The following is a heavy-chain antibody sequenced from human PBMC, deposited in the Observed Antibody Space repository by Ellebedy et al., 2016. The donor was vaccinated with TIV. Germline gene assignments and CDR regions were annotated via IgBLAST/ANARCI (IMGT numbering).Heavy chain of an antibody. CDR2: IKSDGRTT. Sequence: PGGSLRLSCAASGLTFSSFSILWMHWVRQAPGTGLEWVSLIKSDGRTTIYADSVKGRFTIPRDNAKKMVYLQMNSLRAEDTAVYYCATGEPAAYEYWGQGTLVTVSS. CDR1: GLTFSSFSILW. V-gene: IGHV3-74*01. J-gene: IGHJ4*02. D-gene: IGHD6-25*01. CDR3: ATGEPAAYEY.